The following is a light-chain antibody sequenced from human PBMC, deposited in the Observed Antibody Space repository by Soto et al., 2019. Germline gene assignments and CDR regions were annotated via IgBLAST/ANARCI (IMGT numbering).Light chain of an antibody. CDR3: SSYTSSSV. CDR2: DVS. J-gene: IGLJ1*01. V-gene: IGLV2-14*01. Sequence: QSVLTQPASVSGSPGQSITISRTGTSSDVGGYNYVSWYQQHPGKAPKLMIYDVSNRPSGVSNRFSGSKSGNTASLTISGLQAEYVADYYCSSYTSSSVFGTGTNVTVL. CDR1: SSDVGGYNY.